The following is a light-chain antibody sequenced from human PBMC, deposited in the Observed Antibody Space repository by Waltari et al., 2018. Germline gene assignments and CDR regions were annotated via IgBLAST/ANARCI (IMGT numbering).Light chain of an antibody. Sequence: QSALTQPRSVSGPPGQSVTLPCTGTSSDIGGYTYVPWYQPHPGNAPKLMIYDVSKRPSGVPDRFSGSKSANTASLTISGLQAEDEADYYCCSYAGAYTLWVFGGGTKLTVL. J-gene: IGLJ2*01. V-gene: IGLV2-11*01. CDR3: CSYAGAYTLWV. CDR1: SSDIGGYTY. CDR2: DVS.